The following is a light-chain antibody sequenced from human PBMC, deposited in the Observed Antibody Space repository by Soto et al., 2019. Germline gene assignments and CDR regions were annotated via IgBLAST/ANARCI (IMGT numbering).Light chain of an antibody. Sequence: DIQMTQSPSSLSASVGDRVTITCRASQDISNYLNWYQQRPGKAPKLLIYDASNLERGVPSRFSGTRSGTHFTFAITSLQPEDVATYYCQQSDSLPITFGQVTLLEI. CDR2: DAS. J-gene: IGKJ5*01. CDR3: QQSDSLPIT. CDR1: QDISNY. V-gene: IGKV1-33*01.